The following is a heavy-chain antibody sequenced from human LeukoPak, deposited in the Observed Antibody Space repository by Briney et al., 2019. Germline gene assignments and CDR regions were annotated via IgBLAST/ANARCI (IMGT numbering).Heavy chain of an antibody. V-gene: IGHV4-39*01. CDR3: ARRIAVAGTGYFQH. Sequence: SETLSLTCTISGGSISSSSYYWGWIRQPPGKELEWIGSIYYTGSTYYNSSLKSRVTISVDTSKNQFSLKLRSVTAPDTAVYYCARRIAVAGTGYFQHWGQGTLVTVSS. CDR2: IYYTGST. D-gene: IGHD6-19*01. CDR1: GGSISSSSYY. J-gene: IGHJ1*01.